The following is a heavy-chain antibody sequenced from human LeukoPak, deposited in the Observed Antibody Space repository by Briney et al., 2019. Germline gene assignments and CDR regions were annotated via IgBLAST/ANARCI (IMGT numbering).Heavy chain of an antibody. V-gene: IGHV1-18*01. Sequence: ASVKVSCKASGYIFTSYGISWVRQAPGQGLKWMGWISAYNGNTNYAPKLQGRVTMTTDTSTSTAYMELRSLRSDDTAVYYCARDPLAYCAGDCYHRFFDYWGQGTLVTVSS. J-gene: IGHJ4*02. CDR2: ISAYNGNT. D-gene: IGHD2-21*02. CDR1: GYIFTSYG. CDR3: ARDPLAYCAGDCYHRFFDY.